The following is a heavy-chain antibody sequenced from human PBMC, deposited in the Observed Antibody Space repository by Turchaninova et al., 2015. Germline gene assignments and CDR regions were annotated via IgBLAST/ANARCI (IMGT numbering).Heavy chain of an antibody. Sequence: QVQLQQWGAGLLKPSETLSLTCAVYGGSFSGYYWSWFRQPPGQGLEGIGEINHSGSTNSNPSLKSRVTISGETSKKQFSLKLSSVTAADTAVYYCARGSSWYTHIDYWGQGTLVTVSS. CDR3: ARGSSWYTHIDY. D-gene: IGHD6-13*01. J-gene: IGHJ4*02. V-gene: IGHV4-34*01. CDR2: INHSGST. CDR1: GGSFSGYY.